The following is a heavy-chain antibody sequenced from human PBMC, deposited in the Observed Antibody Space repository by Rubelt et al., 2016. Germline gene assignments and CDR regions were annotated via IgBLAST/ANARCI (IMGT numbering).Heavy chain of an antibody. V-gene: IGHV1-46*01. CDR1: GYTFTSYY. CDR2: INPSGGST. Sequence: QVQLVQSGAEVKKPGASVKVSCKASGYTFTSYYMHWVRQAPGQGLEWMGIINPSGGSTSYDKKFKGRVTMTRDTSTSTVYMELSSLRSEDTAVYYCARTKTVEMATIPLAYWGQGTLVTVSS. J-gene: IGHJ4*02. D-gene: IGHD5-24*01. CDR3: ARTKTVEMATIPLAY.